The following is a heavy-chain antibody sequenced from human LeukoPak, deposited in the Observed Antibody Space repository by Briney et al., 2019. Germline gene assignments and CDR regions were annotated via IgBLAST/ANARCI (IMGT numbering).Heavy chain of an antibody. V-gene: IGHV4-34*01. D-gene: IGHD3-10*01. J-gene: IGHJ4*02. CDR2: INRVGST. CDR3: ARGYGSGSYYEY. CDR1: GGSFSNHY. Sequence: PSETLSLTCVVYGGSFSNHYWSWIRQPPEKGLEWIGEINRVGSTNYNPSLKSRLSISADTSKNQFSLRLSSVTAADTAVYYCARGYGSGSYYEYWGQGTLVTVSS.